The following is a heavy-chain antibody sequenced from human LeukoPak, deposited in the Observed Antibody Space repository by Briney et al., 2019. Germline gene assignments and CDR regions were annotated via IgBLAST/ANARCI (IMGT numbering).Heavy chain of an antibody. CDR2: INPNSGGT. D-gene: IGHD1-1*01. CDR1: GYTFTCHY. V-gene: IGHV1-2*02. CDR3: ARCSTPHWIFDAFDI. Sequence: GASVKVSCKASGYTFTCHYMHWVRQAPGQGPEWMGWINPNSGGTNYAQKFQGRVTMTRDTSISTAYMELSGLRSDDTAVYYCARCSTPHWIFDAFDIWGQGTMVTVSS. J-gene: IGHJ3*02.